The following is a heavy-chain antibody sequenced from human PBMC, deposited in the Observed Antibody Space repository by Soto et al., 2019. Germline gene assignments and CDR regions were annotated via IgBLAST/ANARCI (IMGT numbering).Heavy chain of an antibody. D-gene: IGHD1-26*01. CDR3: TRDCDDDSGLCPH. CDR2: IYAAGDT. J-gene: IGHJ4*02. CDR1: GFTVSSYY. V-gene: IGHV3-53*01. Sequence: GGSLRLSCAVSGFTVSSYYMAWVRQAPGKGLEWVSVIYAAGDTYYADSVKGRFTISRDNSKNTLFLQMNRLRAEDTAVYYCTRDCDDDSGLCPHWGQGTLVTRLL.